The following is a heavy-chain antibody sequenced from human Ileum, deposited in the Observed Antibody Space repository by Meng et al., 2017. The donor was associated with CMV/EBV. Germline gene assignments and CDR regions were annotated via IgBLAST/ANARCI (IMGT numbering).Heavy chain of an antibody. CDR2: IKQDGSEQ. CDR3: ARGRHKYCGGDCSDAFDI. V-gene: IGHV3-7*04. Sequence: GGSLRLSCATSGFTFSDYWMTWLRHVPGRGLEWVAAIKQDGSEQDYRDSVRGRFTISRDNAKNMVFLQVNSLRAEEDTAVYYCARGRHKYCGGDCSDAFDIWGQGTMVTVSS. D-gene: IGHD2-21*01. CDR1: GFTFSDYW. J-gene: IGHJ3*02.